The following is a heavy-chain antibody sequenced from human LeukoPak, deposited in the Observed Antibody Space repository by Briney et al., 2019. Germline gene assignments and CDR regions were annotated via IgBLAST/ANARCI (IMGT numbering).Heavy chain of an antibody. CDR1: GFTFDDYA. V-gene: IGHV3-9*01. J-gene: IGHJ4*02. CDR2: ISWNSGSI. D-gene: IGHD1-14*01. Sequence: GGCLRLSCAASGFTFDDYAMHWVRQAPGKGLEWVSGISWNSGSIGYADSVKGRFTISRDNAKNSLYLQMNSLRAEDTALYYCAKVGGRNDFDYWGQGTLVTVSS. CDR3: AKVGGRNDFDY.